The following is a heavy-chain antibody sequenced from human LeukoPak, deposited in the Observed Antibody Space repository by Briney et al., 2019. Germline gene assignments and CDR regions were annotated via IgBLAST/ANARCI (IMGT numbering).Heavy chain of an antibody. CDR3: ARGDWNYGPESYFDY. CDR2: IYYSGST. J-gene: IGHJ4*02. CDR1: GGSISTSSYY. Sequence: SETLSLTCTVFGGSISTSSYYWGWIRQPPGKGLECIGNIYYSGSTYYNPSLKSRVTISVDTSKNQFSLKLSSVTAADTAVYYCARGDWNYGPESYFDYWGQGTLVTVSS. D-gene: IGHD1-7*01. V-gene: IGHV4-39*07.